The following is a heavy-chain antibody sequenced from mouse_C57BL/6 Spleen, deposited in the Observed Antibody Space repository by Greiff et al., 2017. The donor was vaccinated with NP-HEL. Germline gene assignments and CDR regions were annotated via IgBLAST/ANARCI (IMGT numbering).Heavy chain of an antibody. D-gene: IGHD3-3*01. CDR1: GFTFSSYA. V-gene: IGHV5-4*01. CDR2: ISDGGSYT. CDR3: ARDGRGLSY. Sequence: VQLKESGGGLVKPGGSLKLSCAASGFTFSSYAMSWVRQTPEKRLEWVATISDGGSYTYYPDNVKGRFTISRDNAKNNLYLQMSHLKSEDTAMYYCARDGRGLSYWGQGTLVTVSA. J-gene: IGHJ3*01.